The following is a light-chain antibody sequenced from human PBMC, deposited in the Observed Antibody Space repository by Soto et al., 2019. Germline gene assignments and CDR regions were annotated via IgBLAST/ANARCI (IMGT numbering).Light chain of an antibody. CDR3: QSYDSSLGSYV. Sequence: QSVLRQPPSVSGAPGQRVTVACAGNSSNIGAGFDVFWYQQLPGTAPKLLIYGNNIRPSGVPDRFSGSKSDTTASLSITEPQAEDEADYYCQSYDSSLGSYVFGSGTKVTVL. CDR1: SSNIGAGFD. V-gene: IGLV1-40*01. CDR2: GNN. J-gene: IGLJ1*01.